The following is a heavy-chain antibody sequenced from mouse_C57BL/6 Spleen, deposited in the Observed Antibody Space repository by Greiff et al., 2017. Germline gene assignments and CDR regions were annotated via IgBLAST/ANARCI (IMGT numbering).Heavy chain of an antibody. J-gene: IGHJ2*01. CDR2: FSDGGSYT. Sequence: EVKLVESGGGLVKPGGSLKLSCAASGFTFSSYAMSWVRQTPEKRLEWVATFSDGGSYTYYPDNVKGRFTISRNTAKNNLYLQMSHLKSEDTAMYYCSRVITTVVGELFDYWGQGTTLTVSS. D-gene: IGHD1-1*01. CDR1: GFTFSSYA. V-gene: IGHV5-4*03. CDR3: SRVITTVVGELFDY.